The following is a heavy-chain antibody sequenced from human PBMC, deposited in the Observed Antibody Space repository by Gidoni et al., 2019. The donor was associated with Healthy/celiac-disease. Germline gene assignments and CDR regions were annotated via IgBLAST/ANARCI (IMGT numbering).Heavy chain of an antibody. D-gene: IGHD6-19*01. Sequence: QVQLVQSGAEVKKPGASVKVSCKVAGYTLTELSMHWVRQAPGKGLEWMGGFDPEDGETIYAQKFQGRVTMTEDTSTDTAYMELSSLRSEDTAVYYCATDRGSSGRLPNWFDPWGQGTLVTVSS. CDR2: FDPEDGET. V-gene: IGHV1-24*01. CDR1: GYTLTELS. CDR3: ATDRGSSGRLPNWFDP. J-gene: IGHJ5*02.